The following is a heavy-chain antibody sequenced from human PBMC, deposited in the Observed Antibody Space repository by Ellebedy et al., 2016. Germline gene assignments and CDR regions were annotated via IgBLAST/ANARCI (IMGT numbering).Heavy chain of an antibody. D-gene: IGHD6-13*01. CDR3: ARGGPQGSSWYDWFDP. CDR2: IYYSGST. CDR1: GGSISSYY. J-gene: IGHJ5*02. Sequence: SETLSLXCTVSGGSISSYYWSWIRQPPGKGLEWIGYIYYSGSTNYNPSLKSRVTMSVDTSKNQFSLKLSSVTAADTAVYYCARGGPQGSSWYDWFDPWGQGTLVTVSS. V-gene: IGHV4-59*01.